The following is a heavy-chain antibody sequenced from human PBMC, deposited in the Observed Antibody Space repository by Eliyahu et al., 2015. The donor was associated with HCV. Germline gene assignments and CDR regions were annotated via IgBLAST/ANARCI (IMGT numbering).Heavy chain of an antibody. CDR2: IYHSGST. CDR1: GGSISSSNW. V-gene: IGHV4-4*02. D-gene: IGHD6-13*01. J-gene: IGHJ6*02. CDR3: ARVSSLFEIAAAGNHYYYGMDV. Sequence: QVQLQESDPGLVKPSGTLSLXCAVSGGSISSSNWWSWVRQPPGKGLEXIGEIYHSGSTNYNPSLKSRVTISVDKSKNQFSLKLSSVTAADTAVYYCARVSSLFEIAAAGNHYYYGMDVWGQGTTVTVSS.